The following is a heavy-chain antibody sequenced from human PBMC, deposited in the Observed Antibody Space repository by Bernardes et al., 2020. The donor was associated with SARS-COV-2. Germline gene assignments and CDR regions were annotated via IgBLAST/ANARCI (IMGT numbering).Heavy chain of an antibody. CDR2: IYTSGST. J-gene: IGHJ3*02. D-gene: IGHD3-3*01. Sequence: SETLSLTCTVSGGSISSYYWSWIWQPAGKGLEWIGRIYTSGSTNYNPSLKSRVTMSVDTSKNQFSLKLSSVTAADTAVYYCAREDYDFWSGYYAYDAFDIWGQGTMVTVSS. V-gene: IGHV4-4*07. CDR3: AREDYDFWSGYYAYDAFDI. CDR1: GGSISSYY.